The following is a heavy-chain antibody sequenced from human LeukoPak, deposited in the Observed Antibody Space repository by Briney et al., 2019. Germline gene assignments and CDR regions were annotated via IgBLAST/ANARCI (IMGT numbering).Heavy chain of an antibody. CDR2: IRPDGSEN. V-gene: IGHV3-7*01. CDR1: GIIFGNQW. J-gene: IGHJ4*02. CDR3: AKWGPYCVGDYCPALDS. Sequence: GGSLRLSCAASGIIFGNQWMSWVRQAPGKGLEWVASIRPDGSENYHVDSVKGRFTISRDNAKESLYLQLNSLRAEDTAVYYCAKWGPYCVGDYCPALDSWGQGTLVTVSS. D-gene: IGHD2-21*02.